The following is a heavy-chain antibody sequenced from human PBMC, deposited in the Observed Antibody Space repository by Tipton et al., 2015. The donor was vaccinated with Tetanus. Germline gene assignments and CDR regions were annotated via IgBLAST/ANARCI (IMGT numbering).Heavy chain of an antibody. CDR2: ISHSGSP. CDR3: AGSQWLDGFIFDY. D-gene: IGHD6-19*01. CDR1: GGSITKDY. J-gene: IGHJ4*02. Sequence: TLSLTYNVSGGSITKDYWSWIRQSPGKTLEWIGYISHSGSPNYNPSLKSRATVSVDTSKNQFSLDLTSVTAADTGVYYCAGSQWLDGFIFDYWGQGSLVTVAS. V-gene: IGHV4-59*01.